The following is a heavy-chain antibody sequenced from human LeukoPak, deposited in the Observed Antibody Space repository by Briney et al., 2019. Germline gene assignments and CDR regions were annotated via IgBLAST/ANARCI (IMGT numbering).Heavy chain of an antibody. CDR3: ARDRPTGASRVFVVQ. D-gene: IGHD3-3*01. V-gene: IGHV3-21*01. CDR1: GFTFSSYA. Sequence: GGSLRLSCTASGFTFSSYAMTWVGQGPGKGLEWVSSMSSGSRYHYYADSVRGRFTISRDNAKNSLYLVMNSLRAEDTAIYYCARDRPTGASRVFVVQWGQGTLVTVSS. CDR2: MSSGSRYH. J-gene: IGHJ4*02.